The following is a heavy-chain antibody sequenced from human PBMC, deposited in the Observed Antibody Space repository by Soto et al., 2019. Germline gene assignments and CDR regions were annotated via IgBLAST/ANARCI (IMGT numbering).Heavy chain of an antibody. CDR2: MNPNSGNT. CDR3: ARAVHYYYDSSGYYYGVFYFDY. Sequence: QVQLVQSGAEVKKPGASVKVSCKASGYTFTSYDINWVRQATGQGLEWMGWMNPNSGNTGYAQKFQGRVPMTRNTSISTAYMELSSLRSEDTAVYYCARAVHYYYDSSGYYYGVFYFDYWGQGTLVTVSS. D-gene: IGHD3-22*01. CDR1: GYTFTSYD. J-gene: IGHJ4*02. V-gene: IGHV1-8*01.